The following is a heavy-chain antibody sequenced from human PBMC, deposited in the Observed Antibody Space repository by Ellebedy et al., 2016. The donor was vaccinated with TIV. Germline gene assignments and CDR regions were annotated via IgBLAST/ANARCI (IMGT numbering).Heavy chain of an antibody. Sequence: GESLKISCAASGFTFSSYAMSWVRQAPGKGLEWVSSISSSSSYIYYADSVKGRFTISRDNAKNSLYLQMNSLRAEGTAVYYCARIQLVPDLSDLWYYYYGMDVWGQGTTVTVSS. V-gene: IGHV3-21*01. J-gene: IGHJ6*02. D-gene: IGHD6-13*01. CDR3: ARIQLVPDLSDLWYYYYGMDV. CDR2: ISSSSSYI. CDR1: GFTFSSYA.